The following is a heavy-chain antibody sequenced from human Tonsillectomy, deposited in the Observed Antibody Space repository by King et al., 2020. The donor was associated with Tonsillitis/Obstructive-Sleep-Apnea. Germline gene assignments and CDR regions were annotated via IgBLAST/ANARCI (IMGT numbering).Heavy chain of an antibody. Sequence: VQLVESGGGVVQPGRSLRLSCAASGFTFSSYAMHWVRQAPGKGLEWVAVISYDGSNKYYADSVKGRFTISRDNSKNTLYLQMNSLRAEDMAVYYCARGLLVWLLSYSGQGTLVTVSS. J-gene: IGHJ4*02. CDR2: ISYDGSNK. CDR3: ARGLLVWLLSY. D-gene: IGHD3-3*01. V-gene: IGHV3-30*04. CDR1: GFTFSSYA.